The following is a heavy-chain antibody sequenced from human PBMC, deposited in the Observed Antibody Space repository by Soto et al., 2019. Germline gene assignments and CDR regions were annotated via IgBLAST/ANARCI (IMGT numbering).Heavy chain of an antibody. V-gene: IGHV3-33*01. Sequence: QVQLVESGGGVVQPGRSLRLSCAASGFTFSSYGMHWVRQAPGKGLEWVAVIWYDGSNKYYADSVKGRFTISRDNSKNTLYLQMNSLRAEDTAVYYCARDGDTAMVLSGMDVWGQGTTVTVSS. CDR2: IWYDGSNK. J-gene: IGHJ6*02. CDR3: ARDGDTAMVLSGMDV. D-gene: IGHD5-18*01. CDR1: GFTFSSYG.